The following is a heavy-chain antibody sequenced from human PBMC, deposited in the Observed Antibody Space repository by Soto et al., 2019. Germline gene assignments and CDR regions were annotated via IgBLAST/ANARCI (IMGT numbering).Heavy chain of an antibody. CDR1: GFTFSDYY. J-gene: IGHJ6*02. Sequence: PGGSLRLSCAASGFTFSDYYMSWIRQAPGKGLEWVSYISSSSSYTNYADSVKGRFTISRDNAKNSLYLQMNSLRAEDTAVYYCARDVVVAAINYYYYYGMDVWGQGTTVTVSS. D-gene: IGHD2-15*01. CDR2: ISSSSSYT. CDR3: ARDVVVAAINYYYYYGMDV. V-gene: IGHV3-11*06.